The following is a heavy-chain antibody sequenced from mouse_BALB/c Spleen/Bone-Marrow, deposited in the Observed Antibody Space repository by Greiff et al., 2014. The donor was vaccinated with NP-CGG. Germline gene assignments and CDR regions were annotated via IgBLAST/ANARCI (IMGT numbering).Heavy chain of an antibody. Sequence: VQLQQSGPELVKPGSSVKMSCKTSGHSFTDYTIHWVKQSHGKSLEWIGDFNPNNGGTDYNQKFQDKATLTVDKSSRTAFMEFRSLTFEDSAVYYCARARWYDYWGQGTTLTVSS. D-gene: IGHD1-1*02. V-gene: IGHV1-22*01. CDR1: GHSFTDYT. J-gene: IGHJ2*01. CDR3: ARARWYDY. CDR2: FNPNNGGT.